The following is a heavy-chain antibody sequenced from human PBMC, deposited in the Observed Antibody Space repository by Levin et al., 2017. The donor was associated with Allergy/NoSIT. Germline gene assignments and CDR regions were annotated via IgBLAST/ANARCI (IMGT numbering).Heavy chain of an antibody. D-gene: IGHD5-12*01. CDR3: ARELRLYFDL. Sequence: GGSLRLSCAASGFTFSGYWMHWVRQAPGKGLVWVSRIDSYGSNMDYADSVKGRFTISRDSAKNTLYLQMNSLRAEDTAVYYCARELRLYFDLWGSGTLVTVAS. CDR1: GFTFSGYW. V-gene: IGHV3-74*01. CDR2: IDSYGSNM. J-gene: IGHJ2*01.